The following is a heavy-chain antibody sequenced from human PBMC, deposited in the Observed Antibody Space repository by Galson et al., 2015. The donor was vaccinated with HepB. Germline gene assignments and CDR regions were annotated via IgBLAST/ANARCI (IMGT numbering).Heavy chain of an antibody. J-gene: IGHJ5*02. CDR3: ARLVGIAARPDPSDWFDP. D-gene: IGHD6-6*01. CDR2: ISSSGSTI. Sequence: SLRLSCAASGFTFSSYEMNWVRQAPGKGLEWVSYISSSGSTIYYADSVKGRFTISRDNAKNSLYLQMNSLRAEDTAVYYCARLVGIAARPDPSDWFDPWGQGTLVTVSS. V-gene: IGHV3-48*03. CDR1: GFTFSSYE.